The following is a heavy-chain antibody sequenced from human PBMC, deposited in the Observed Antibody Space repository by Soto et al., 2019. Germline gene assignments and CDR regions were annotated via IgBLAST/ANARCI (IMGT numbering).Heavy chain of an antibody. D-gene: IGHD6-13*01. CDR2: ISSSTSHT. CDR3: ARGRGAAADYFDF. V-gene: IGHV3-11*05. Sequence: QVQLVESGGGLVKPGGSLRLSCAVSGFTFSDYYMTWIRQAPGKGLEWGSYISSSTSHTNYADFVKGRFTISSDNAKNSLFLQMNSLRAEDTAVYYCARGRGAAADYFDFWGQGTLGTLSS. CDR1: GFTFSDYY. J-gene: IGHJ4*02.